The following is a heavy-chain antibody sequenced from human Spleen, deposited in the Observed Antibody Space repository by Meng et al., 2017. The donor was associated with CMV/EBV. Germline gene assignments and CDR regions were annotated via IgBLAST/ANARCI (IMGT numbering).Heavy chain of an antibody. CDR3: ARVPPPIAVAGTTFDY. CDR1: GYTFTGNY. CDR2: INPNTGGT. Sequence: ASVKVSCKASGYTFTGNYIHWVRQAPGQGLEWMGWINPNTGGTTYAQKFQGRVTMTRDTSISTAYMELSRLRSDDTAVYHCARVPPPIAVAGTTFDYWGQGTLVTVSS. D-gene: IGHD6-19*01. V-gene: IGHV1-2*02. J-gene: IGHJ4*02.